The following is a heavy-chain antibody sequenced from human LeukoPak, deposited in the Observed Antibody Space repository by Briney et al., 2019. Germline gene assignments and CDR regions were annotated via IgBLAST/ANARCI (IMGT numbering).Heavy chain of an antibody. CDR1: GGSFSGYY. J-gene: IGHJ6*03. V-gene: IGHV4-34*01. D-gene: IGHD3-9*01. Sequence: SETLSLTCAVYGGSFSGYYWSWIRQPPGKGLEWIGEINHSGSTNYNPSLKSRVTISVDTSKNQFSLKLSSVTAADTAVYYCARGRYITIFSSRSYYMDVWGKGTTVTVSS. CDR2: INHSGST. CDR3: ARGRYITIFSSRSYYMDV.